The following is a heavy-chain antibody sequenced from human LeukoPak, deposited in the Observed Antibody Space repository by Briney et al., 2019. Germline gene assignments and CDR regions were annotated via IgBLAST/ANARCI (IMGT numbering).Heavy chain of an antibody. CDR2: ISSNGSST. CDR1: GFTFSSYA. D-gene: IGHD3-22*01. V-gene: IGHV3-64*01. J-gene: IGHJ5*02. Sequence: GGSLRLSCAASGFTFSSYAMHWVRQAPGKGLEYVSAISSNGSSTYYANSVKGRFTISRDNSKNTLYLQMGSLRAEDMAVYYCARDSLPYYYDSSGSINWFDPWGQGTLVTVSS. CDR3: ARDSLPYYYDSSGSINWFDP.